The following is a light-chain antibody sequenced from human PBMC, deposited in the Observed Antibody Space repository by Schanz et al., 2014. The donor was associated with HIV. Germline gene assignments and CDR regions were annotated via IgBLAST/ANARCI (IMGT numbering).Light chain of an antibody. Sequence: QSVLTQPASVSGSPGQSITISCTGTSNDVGGHNYVSWFQQHPGRAPKLLIFEVTNRPSGIPNRFSGSKSGNTASLTISGLQAEDEADYYCSSYTSSNTGVFGTGTKLTVL. CDR1: SNDVGGHNY. CDR2: EVT. J-gene: IGLJ1*01. V-gene: IGLV2-14*03. CDR3: SSYTSSNTGV.